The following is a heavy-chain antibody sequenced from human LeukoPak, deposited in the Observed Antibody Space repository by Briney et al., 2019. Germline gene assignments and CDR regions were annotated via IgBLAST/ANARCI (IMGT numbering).Heavy chain of an antibody. CDR2: INSDASSN. CDR1: GFTFSSYW. CDR3: ARLGGYCPTDAFDI. D-gene: IGHD1-26*01. V-gene: IGHV3-74*01. J-gene: IGHJ3*02. Sequence: GGSLRLSCAASGFTFSSYWMHWVRQAPGKGLVWVARINSDASSNSSADSAKGRFTISRDNAKKTLYLQMNSLGAEDPAVYYCARLGGYCPTDAFDILGQGTMVTGSS.